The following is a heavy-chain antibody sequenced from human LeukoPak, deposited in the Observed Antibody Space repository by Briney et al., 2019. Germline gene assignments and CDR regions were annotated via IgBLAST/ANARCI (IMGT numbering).Heavy chain of an antibody. Sequence: SETLSLTCTVSGGSINNYYWSWIRQPPGKGLEWIGRIYTSGSTNYNPSLESRVTISVDTSKNHFSLNLSSVTAADTAVYYCAREDYSYPTSGPFDPWGQGTLVTVSS. J-gene: IGHJ5*02. D-gene: IGHD4-11*01. CDR3: AREDYSYPTSGPFDP. CDR1: GGSINNYY. CDR2: IYTSGST. V-gene: IGHV4-4*07.